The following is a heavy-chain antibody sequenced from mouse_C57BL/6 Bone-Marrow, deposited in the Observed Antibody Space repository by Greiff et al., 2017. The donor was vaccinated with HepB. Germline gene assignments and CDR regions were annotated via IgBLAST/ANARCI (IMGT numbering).Heavy chain of an antibody. CDR2: ISDGGSYT. D-gene: IGHD2-1*01. Sequence: EVKLMESGGGLVKPGGSLKLSCAASGFTFSSYAMSWVRQTPEKRLEWVATISDGGSYTCYPDNVKGRFTISRDNAKNNLYLQMSHLKSEDTAMYYCARREGNYLYYAMDYWGQGTSVTVSS. V-gene: IGHV5-4*03. CDR3: ARREGNYLYYAMDY. CDR1: GFTFSSYA. J-gene: IGHJ4*01.